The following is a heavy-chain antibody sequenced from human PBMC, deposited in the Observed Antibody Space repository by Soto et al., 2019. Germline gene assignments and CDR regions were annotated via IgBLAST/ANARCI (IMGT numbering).Heavy chain of an antibody. J-gene: IGHJ4*02. V-gene: IGHV1-8*01. Sequence: QVQLVQSGAEVKKPGASVKVSGKASGYTFTSYDITWVRKATGQGLEWMGWMNPNRGNTGSAQKFQGRVTMTRNTSISTPYMELSSLRSEDTAVYYCAITHLRFGEQHYWGQGTLVTVSS. D-gene: IGHD3-10*01. CDR1: GYTFTSYD. CDR3: AITHLRFGEQHY. CDR2: MNPNRGNT.